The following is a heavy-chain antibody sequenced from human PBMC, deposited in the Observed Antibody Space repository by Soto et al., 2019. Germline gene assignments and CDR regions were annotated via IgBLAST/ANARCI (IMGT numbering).Heavy chain of an antibody. D-gene: IGHD5-12*01. V-gene: IGHV1-69*08. Sequence: QVQLVQSGAEVKKPGSSVKVSCKASGGTFSTPTFTWVRQAPGQGLEWMGRTIPILNVADYAQDFQGRVTITADKSTSTAYMELTSLTSKDTAVYYCARDVTSGSTYSGYDAIDSWGQGTLVTVSS. CDR1: GGTFSTPT. CDR3: ARDVTSGSTYSGYDAIDS. J-gene: IGHJ4*02. CDR2: TIPILNVA.